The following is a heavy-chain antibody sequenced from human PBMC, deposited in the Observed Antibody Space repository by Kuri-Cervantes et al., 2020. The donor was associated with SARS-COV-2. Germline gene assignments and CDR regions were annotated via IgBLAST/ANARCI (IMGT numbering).Heavy chain of an antibody. Sequence: SETLSLTCTVSGGSISSHYWSWIRQPPGKGLEWIGYIYYSGSINYNPSLKSRVTISVDTSKNQFSLKLTSVTAADTAVYYCAREEGVYSSSWYWFDPWGQGTLVTVSS. V-gene: IGHV4-59*11. J-gene: IGHJ5*02. CDR1: GGSISSHY. CDR2: IYYSGSI. CDR3: AREEGVYSSSWYWFDP. D-gene: IGHD6-13*01.